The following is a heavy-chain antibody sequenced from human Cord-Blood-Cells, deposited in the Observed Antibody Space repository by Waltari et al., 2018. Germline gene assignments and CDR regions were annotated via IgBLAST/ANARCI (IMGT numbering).Heavy chain of an antibody. CDR3: ARKRIVVVPAAFDAFDI. CDR1: GGTFSSYA. J-gene: IGHJ3*02. D-gene: IGHD2-2*01. Sequence: QVQLVQSGAEVKKPGSSVKVSCKASGGTFSSYAISWVRQGPGQGLEWMGRSNPILGRANYAQKFQGRVTITADKSTGTAYMELSSLSSENTAVYYCARKRIVVVPAAFDAFDIWGQETMVTVSS. CDR2: SNPILGRA. V-gene: IGHV1-69*09.